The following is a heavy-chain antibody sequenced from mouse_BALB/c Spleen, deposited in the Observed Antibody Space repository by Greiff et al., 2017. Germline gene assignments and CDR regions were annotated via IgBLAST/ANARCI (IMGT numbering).Heavy chain of an antibody. Sequence: DVKLQESGPGLVKPSQSLSLTCSVTGYSITSGYYWNWIRQFPGNKLEWMGYISYDGSNNYNPSLKNRISITRDTSKYQFFLKLNSVTTEDTATYYCASSTATAYWGQGTLVTVSA. CDR1: GYSITSGYY. V-gene: IGHV3-6*02. J-gene: IGHJ3*01. CDR3: ASSTATAY. CDR2: ISYDGSN. D-gene: IGHD1-2*01.